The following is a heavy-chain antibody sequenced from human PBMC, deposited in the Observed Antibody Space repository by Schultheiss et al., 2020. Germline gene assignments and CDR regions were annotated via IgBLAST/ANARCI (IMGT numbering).Heavy chain of an antibody. CDR1: GCSVSSGSYY. CDR2: IYYSGST. D-gene: IGHD5-24*01. V-gene: IGHV4-61*01. CDR3: ARVTLGDGYTIDY. Sequence: SETLTLTCTVSGCSVSSGSYYWSWLRQAPGKGLEWIGYIYYSGSTNYNPSLKSRFTISVDTSKNQFSLNLSSVTAADTAVYYCARVTLGDGYTIDYWGQGTLVTFSS. J-gene: IGHJ4*02.